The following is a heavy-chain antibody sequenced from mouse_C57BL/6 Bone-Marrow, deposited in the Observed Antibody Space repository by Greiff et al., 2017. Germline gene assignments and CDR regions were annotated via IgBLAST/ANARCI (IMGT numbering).Heavy chain of an antibody. V-gene: IGHV6-6*01. CDR3: THPPYYEGFAY. D-gene: IGHD2-10*01. Sequence: EVQRVESGGGLVQPGGSMKLSCAASGFTFSDAWMDWVRQSPEKGLEWVAEIRNKANNHATYYAESVKGRFTISRDDSKSSVYLQMNSLRAEDTGIYYCTHPPYYEGFAYWGQGTLVTVAA. CDR1: GFTFSDAW. J-gene: IGHJ3*01. CDR2: IRNKANNHAT.